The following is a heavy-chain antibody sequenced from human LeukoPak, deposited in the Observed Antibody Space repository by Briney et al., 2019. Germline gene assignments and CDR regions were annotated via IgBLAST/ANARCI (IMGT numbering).Heavy chain of an antibody. J-gene: IGHJ3*02. Sequence: PSETLSLTCTVSGGSISSYYWSWIRQPPGKGLEWIGYIYYSGSTNYNPSLKSRVTISVDTSKNQFSLKLSSVTAAGTAVYYCARGTMGDPYDAFDIWGQGTMVTVSS. CDR3: ARGTMGDPYDAFDI. CDR1: GGSISSYY. D-gene: IGHD1-26*01. V-gene: IGHV4-59*01. CDR2: IYYSGST.